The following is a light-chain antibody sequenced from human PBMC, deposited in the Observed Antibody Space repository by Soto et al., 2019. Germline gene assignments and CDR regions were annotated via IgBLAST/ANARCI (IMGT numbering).Light chain of an antibody. CDR3: AAWDDSLNGRYV. CDR1: SSNIGSNT. CDR2: SNN. J-gene: IGLJ1*01. V-gene: IGLV1-44*01. Sequence: QAVLTQPPSASGTPGQRVTIPCSGSSSNIGSNTVNWYQQRPGTAPKLLIYSNNQRPSGVPDRFAGSKSGTSASLAIIGLQSEAEADYYCAAWDDSLNGRYVFGTGTKVTVL.